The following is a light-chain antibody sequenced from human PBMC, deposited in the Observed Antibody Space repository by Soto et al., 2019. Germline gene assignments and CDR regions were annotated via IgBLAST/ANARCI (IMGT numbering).Light chain of an antibody. CDR1: SSDIGRYNY. CDR3: TSCITANTSCV. J-gene: IGLJ1*01. V-gene: IGLV2-14*01. Sequence: QSVLTQPASVSGSPGQSITISCTGTSSDIGRYNYVSWFQQHPGKVPKLVIFEVNYRPSGVSDRFSGSKSGNTASLTITGLQAEDEADYYCTSCITANTSCVLGSGTKVTVL. CDR2: EVN.